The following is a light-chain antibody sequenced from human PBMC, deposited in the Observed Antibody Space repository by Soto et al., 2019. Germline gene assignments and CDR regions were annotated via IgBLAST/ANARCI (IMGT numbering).Light chain of an antibody. CDR2: DVN. CDR1: DSDIGSRNL. CDR3: CSYASSTFVI. V-gene: IGLV2-23*02. Sequence: QSALTQPASVSGSPGQSMTISCTGTDSDIGSRNLVSWYQRRPGKAPNLIIFDVNKRPSGVSDRFSGSKSGNTASLTISGLEAEDEADYFCCSYASSTFVIFGGGTKVTVL. J-gene: IGLJ2*01.